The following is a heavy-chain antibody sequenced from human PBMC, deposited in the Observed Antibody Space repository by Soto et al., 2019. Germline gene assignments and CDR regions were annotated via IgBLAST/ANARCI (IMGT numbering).Heavy chain of an antibody. Sequence: EVQLVESGGGLVQPGGSLRLSCAASGFTVSSNYMSWVRQAPGKGLEWVSVIYSGGSTYYADSVKGRFTISRDNSKNTLYLQMNSLRAEDTAVYYCASERGITMVRGGFDYWGQGTLVTVSS. J-gene: IGHJ4*02. CDR2: IYSGGST. V-gene: IGHV3-66*01. CDR1: GFTVSSNY. D-gene: IGHD3-10*01. CDR3: ASERGITMVRGGFDY.